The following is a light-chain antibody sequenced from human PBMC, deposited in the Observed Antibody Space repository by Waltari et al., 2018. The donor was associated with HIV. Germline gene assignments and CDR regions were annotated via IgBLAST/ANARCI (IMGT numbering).Light chain of an antibody. V-gene: IGLV1-40*01. CDR3: QSYDRSLSAWV. J-gene: IGLJ3*02. CDR2: GNS. Sequence: QSLLPPPPPLSGLRRQRLTISHTRRSPNIRALDHVCSYQHLTGTAPKLLNHGNSKRPSGVPNRFSGSKSDTSASLAITGLQAEDEADYYCQSYDRSLSAWVFGGGTRLNVL. CDR1: SPNIRALDH.